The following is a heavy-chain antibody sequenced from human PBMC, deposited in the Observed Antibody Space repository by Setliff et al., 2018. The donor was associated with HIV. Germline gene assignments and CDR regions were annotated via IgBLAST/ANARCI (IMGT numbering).Heavy chain of an antibody. V-gene: IGHV1-2*02. CDR3: ARDLYTSGWPNWFDT. J-gene: IGHJ5*02. Sequence: ASVKVSCKASGYTFTGYYMHWVRLAPGQGLEWMGWISPKSGGTNYAQKFQGRVTMTTDRSTKTAYLDLGSLRPDDTAVYYCARDLYTSGWPNWFDTWGPGTLVTVSS. D-gene: IGHD6-19*01. CDR1: GYTFTGYY. CDR2: ISPKSGGT.